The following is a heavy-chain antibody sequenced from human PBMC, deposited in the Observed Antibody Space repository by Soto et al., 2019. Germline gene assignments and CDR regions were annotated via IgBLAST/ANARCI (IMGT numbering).Heavy chain of an antibody. D-gene: IGHD3-10*01. V-gene: IGHV3-23*01. CDR1: GFTFSSYA. CDR2: ISGSGGST. Sequence: GGSLRLSCAASGFTFSSYAMSWVRQAPGKGLEWVSAISGSGGSTYYADSVKGLFTISRDNSKNTLYLQMNSLRAEDTAVYYCARGYFDSGSDRNDLWGQGTLVTVSS. J-gene: IGHJ5*02. CDR3: ARGYFDSGSDRNDL.